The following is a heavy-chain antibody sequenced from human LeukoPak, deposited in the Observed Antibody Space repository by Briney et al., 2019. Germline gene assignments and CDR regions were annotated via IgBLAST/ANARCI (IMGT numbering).Heavy chain of an antibody. CDR2: IYYSGNT. V-gene: IGHV4-59*08. J-gene: IGHJ4*02. CDR1: GGSISSYY. Sequence: SETLSLTCTVSGGSISSYYWSWIRQPPGKGLEWIGYIYYSGNTNYNPSLKSRVTISIDTSKNQFSLKLSSVTAADTAVYYCASNYYDSSGYYDETPFDYWGQGTLVTVSS. CDR3: ASNYYDSSGYYDETPFDY. D-gene: IGHD3-22*01.